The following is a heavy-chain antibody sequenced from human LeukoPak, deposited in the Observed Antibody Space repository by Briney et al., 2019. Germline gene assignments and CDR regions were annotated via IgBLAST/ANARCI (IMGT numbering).Heavy chain of an antibody. Sequence: GASVKVSCKASGYTFTGYYMHWVRQAPGQGLEWMGWINPNSGGTNYAQKFQGRVTMTRDTSISTAYMELSRLRSDDTAVYYCARDLGSYYDSSGYWGQGTLVTVSS. D-gene: IGHD3-22*01. CDR3: ARDLGSYYDSSGY. CDR2: INPNSGGT. CDR1: GYTFTGYY. V-gene: IGHV1-2*02. J-gene: IGHJ4*02.